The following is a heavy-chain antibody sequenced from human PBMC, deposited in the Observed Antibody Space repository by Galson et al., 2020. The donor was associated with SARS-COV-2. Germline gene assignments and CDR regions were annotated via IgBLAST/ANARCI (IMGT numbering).Heavy chain of an antibody. CDR2: IYYSGST. J-gene: IGHJ4*02. V-gene: IGHV4-59*01. CDR3: AGGGIVGATGGGFDY. D-gene: IGHD1-26*01. Sequence: SETLSLTCTVSGGSISSYYWSWIRQPPGKGLEWIGYIYYSGSTNYNPSLKSRVTISVDTTKNQFSLKLSSVTAADTAVDYCAGGGIVGATGGGFDYGGQGTLVTVSS. CDR1: GGSISSYY.